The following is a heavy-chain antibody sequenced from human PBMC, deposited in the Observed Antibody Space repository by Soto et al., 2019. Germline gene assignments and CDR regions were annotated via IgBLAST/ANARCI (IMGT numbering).Heavy chain of an antibody. CDR1: GDSISTEGYY. D-gene: IGHD1-26*01. CDR2: IYYSGLT. V-gene: IGHV4-31*03. J-gene: IGHJ1*01. Sequence: LSLTCSVSGDSISTEGYYWSWIRQHPGKGLEWIGYIYYSGLTSYNPSLKSRVTISRATSKNQFYLKLSSVTAADTAVYYCARSRSYYVEDFQKWGQGTLVTVSS. CDR3: ARSRSYYVEDFQK.